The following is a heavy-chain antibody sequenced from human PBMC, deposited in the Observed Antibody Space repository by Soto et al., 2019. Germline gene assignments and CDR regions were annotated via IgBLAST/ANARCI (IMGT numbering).Heavy chain of an antibody. D-gene: IGHD3-16*01. V-gene: IGHV3-15*07. CDR3: TADMGERYP. CDR2: IKTKNDGGTT. CDR1: GFICSNAW. J-gene: IGHJ5*02. Sequence: EVQLVESGGGLVKPGGSLRLTCAASGFICSNAWMNWVRQAPGKGLEWVGRIKTKNDGGTTDYAAPVKGRFTISRDDSKNTLYLQMNSLRTEDTAVYYCTADMGERYPWGQGTLVTVSS.